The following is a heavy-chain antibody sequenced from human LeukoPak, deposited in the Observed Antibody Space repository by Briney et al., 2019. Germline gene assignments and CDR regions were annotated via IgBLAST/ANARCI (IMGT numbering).Heavy chain of an antibody. J-gene: IGHJ4*02. CDR1: RFTFNTYA. Sequence: PRGSLRLSCVASRFTFNTYAVNWVRQAPGKGLEWVSAISSNGDFTYYADSVRGRFTISRDNSKNTVFLQMNGLRADDRAVYYCATVKRDCSGGTCYSYDYWGQGTLVTVS. CDR2: ISSNGDFT. D-gene: IGHD2-15*01. V-gene: IGHV3-23*01. CDR3: ATVKRDCSGGTCYSYDY.